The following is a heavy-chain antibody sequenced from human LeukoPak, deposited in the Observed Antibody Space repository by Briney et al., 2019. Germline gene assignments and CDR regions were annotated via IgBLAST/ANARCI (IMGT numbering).Heavy chain of an antibody. V-gene: IGHV4-4*02. CDR1: GGSISSGNW. CDR2: IYHSGST. Sequence: SETLSLTCAVSGGSISSGNWWSWVRQPPGKGLEWIGEIYHSGSTNYNPSLKSRVTISVDKSKNQFSLKLSSVTAADTAVYYCARDRAYSSSWPYYYYGMDVWGKGTTVTVSS. D-gene: IGHD6-13*01. J-gene: IGHJ6*04. CDR3: ARDRAYSSSWPYYYYGMDV.